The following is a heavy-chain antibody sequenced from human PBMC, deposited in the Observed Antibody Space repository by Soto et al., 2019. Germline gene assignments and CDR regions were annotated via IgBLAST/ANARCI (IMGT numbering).Heavy chain of an antibody. J-gene: IGHJ5*01. D-gene: IGHD2-8*01. CDR1: GDSVSSNIST. V-gene: IGHV6-1*01. CDR2: TYYRSKLYN. CDR3: ARLIGNSWLDS. Sequence: PAQTLSLTCAISGDSVSSNISTWDWISQSPSRGLEWLGRTYYRSKLYNDYAVSVKSRITINPDTSNNQLSLQLNSVTPDDTAVYYCARLIGNSWLDSWGQGTLVTVSS.